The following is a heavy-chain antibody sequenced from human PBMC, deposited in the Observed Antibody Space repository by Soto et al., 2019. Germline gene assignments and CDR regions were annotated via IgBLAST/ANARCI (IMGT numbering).Heavy chain of an antibody. Sequence: QITLKESGPTLVKPTQTLTLTCTFSGFSLSTSGVGVGWIRQPPGKALDWLALIYWDDDKRYSPSLKSRLTITKDTSKNQVVLTMTNMDPVDTATYYCAHSALHMITFGGVGVTGYDYWGQGTLVTVSS. J-gene: IGHJ4*02. V-gene: IGHV2-5*02. CDR1: GFSLSTSGVG. CDR2: IYWDDDK. CDR3: AHSALHMITFGGVGVTGYDY. D-gene: IGHD3-16*01.